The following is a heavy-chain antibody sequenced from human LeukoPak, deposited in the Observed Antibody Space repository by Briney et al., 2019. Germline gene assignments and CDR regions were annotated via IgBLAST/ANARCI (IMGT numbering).Heavy chain of an antibody. CDR3: SASITMIVVGIIDY. CDR2: ISYDGSNK. CDR1: GFTFSSYA. V-gene: IGHV3-30-3*01. J-gene: IGHJ4*02. D-gene: IGHD3-22*01. Sequence: GGSLRLSCAASGFTFSSYAMHWVRQASGKGLEWVAVISYDGSNKYYADSVKGRFTISRDNSKNTLYLQMNSLRAEDTAVYYCSASITMIVVGIIDYWGQGTLVTVSS.